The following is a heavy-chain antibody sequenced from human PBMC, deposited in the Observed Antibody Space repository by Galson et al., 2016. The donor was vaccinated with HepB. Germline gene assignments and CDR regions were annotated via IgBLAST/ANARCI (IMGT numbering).Heavy chain of an antibody. D-gene: IGHD4-17*01. J-gene: IGHJ4*02. CDR3: ARGHNPYGDQSIYYFDF. Sequence: SETLSLTCTVSGGPASGYYWTWIRQPPGKGLEWIGYVHHSGTTKYNPSLKTPIAMSVDTSKNRISLRLTSVTAADTAFYFCARGHNPYGDQSIYYFDFWGRGTLVTVSS. CDR1: GGPASGYY. V-gene: IGHV4-59*02. CDR2: VHHSGTT.